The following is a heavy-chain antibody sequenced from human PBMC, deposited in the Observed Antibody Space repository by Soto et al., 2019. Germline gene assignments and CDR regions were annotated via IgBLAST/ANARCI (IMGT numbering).Heavy chain of an antibody. D-gene: IGHD2-15*01. CDR2: ILYSGSA. J-gene: IGHJ3*01. V-gene: IGHV4-30-4*01. CDR3: AREVIAAIPGADGFDL. Sequence: QVQLQESGPGLVKPSQTLSLTCTVSGGSISSPNYFWSWVRQPPGKCLEWIGYILYSGSAYYNPSLTSRVTISVDTSKNQFVLQLNSVTAADTAVYYCAREVIAAIPGADGFDLWGQGTMLTVSS. CDR1: GGSISSPNYF.